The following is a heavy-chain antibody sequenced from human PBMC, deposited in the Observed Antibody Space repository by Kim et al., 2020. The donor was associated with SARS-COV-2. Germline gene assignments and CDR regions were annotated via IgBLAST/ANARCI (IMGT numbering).Heavy chain of an antibody. Sequence: GGSLRLSCAASGFTFSSYDMHWVRQATGKGLEWVSAIGTAGDPYYPGSVKGRFTISRENAKNSLYLQMNSLRAGDTAVYYCARALSPYYYGSGSYYAGVDYGMYVWGQGTTVTVSS. CDR1: GFTFSSYD. V-gene: IGHV3-13*05. D-gene: IGHD3-10*01. CDR2: IGTAGDP. CDR3: ARALSPYYYGSGSYYAGVDYGMYV. J-gene: IGHJ6*02.